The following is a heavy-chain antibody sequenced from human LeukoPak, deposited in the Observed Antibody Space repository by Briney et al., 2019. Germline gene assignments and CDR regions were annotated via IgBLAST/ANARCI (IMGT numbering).Heavy chain of an antibody. D-gene: IGHD3-16*01. CDR1: GFTFSSYS. Sequence: GGSLRLSCAASGFTFSSYSMNWVRQAPGKGLEWVSSISSSSSYIYYADSVKGRFTISRDNAKNSLYLQMNSLRAGDTAVYYCARGLPGGFDYWGQGTLVTVSS. CDR2: ISSSSSYI. V-gene: IGHV3-21*01. CDR3: ARGLPGGFDY. J-gene: IGHJ4*02.